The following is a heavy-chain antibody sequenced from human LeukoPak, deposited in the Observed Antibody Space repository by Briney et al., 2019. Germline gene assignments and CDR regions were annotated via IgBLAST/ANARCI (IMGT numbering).Heavy chain of an antibody. Sequence: GESLKISCKGSGYSFTSYWISWVRQMPGKGLEWMGRIDPSDSYTNYGPSFQGHVTISADKSISTAYLQWSSLKASDTAMYYCARHASSIAAAADSPYYYYYYGMDVWGQGTTVTVSS. CDR1: GYSFTSYW. J-gene: IGHJ6*02. CDR3: ARHASSIAAAADSPYYYYYYGMDV. D-gene: IGHD6-13*01. CDR2: IDPSDSYT. V-gene: IGHV5-10-1*01.